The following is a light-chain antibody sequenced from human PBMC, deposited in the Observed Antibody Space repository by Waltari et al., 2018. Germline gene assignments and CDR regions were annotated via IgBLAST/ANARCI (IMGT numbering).Light chain of an antibody. V-gene: IGLV1-51*01. J-gene: IGLJ2*01. Sequence: HSVLTQPPSVSAAPGQDVTIFCSDRRSNIGNNYVSWYQQVPGTAPKLLIFDNNERPSGIPDRFSGSKSGTSATLDITGLQTGDEAHYYCATWDSSLSGGVFGGGTKVTVL. CDR2: DNN. CDR3: ATWDSSLSGGV. CDR1: RSNIGNNY.